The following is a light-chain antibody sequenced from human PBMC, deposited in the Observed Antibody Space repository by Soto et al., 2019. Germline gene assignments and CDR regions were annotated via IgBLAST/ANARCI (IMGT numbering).Light chain of an antibody. CDR3: QQYGSTPIT. CDR1: QSVSSTY. CDR2: EAS. V-gene: IGKV3-20*01. Sequence: IVLTQSPGPLSLSPGERATLSWRASQSVSSTYLAWYQQRPGQTPKLLIYEASTRATGIPDRFSGSGSGTDYTLTIGRLEPEDFAVYYCQQYGSTPITFGQGTRLEIK. J-gene: IGKJ5*01.